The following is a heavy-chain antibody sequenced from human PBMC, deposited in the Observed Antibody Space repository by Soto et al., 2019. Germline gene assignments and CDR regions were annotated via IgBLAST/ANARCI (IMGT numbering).Heavy chain of an antibody. CDR3: ARDSGIAVAATGAFDI. CDR1: GFTFSSYS. CDR2: ISSSSSYI. D-gene: IGHD6-19*01. Sequence: EVQLVESGGGLVKPGASLRLSCAASGFTFSSYSMNWVRQAPGKGLEWVSSISSSSSYIYYADSVKGRFTISRDNAKNSLYLQMNSLRAEDTAVYYCARDSGIAVAATGAFDIWGQGTMVTVSS. V-gene: IGHV3-21*01. J-gene: IGHJ3*02.